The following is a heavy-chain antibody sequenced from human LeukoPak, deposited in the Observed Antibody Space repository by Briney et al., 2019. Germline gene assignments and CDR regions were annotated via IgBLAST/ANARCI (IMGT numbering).Heavy chain of an antibody. CDR2: IRYDGSDK. D-gene: IGHD6-13*01. J-gene: IGHJ4*02. Sequence: GGSLRLSCAASGFTFNIYAVHWVRQAPGKGLEWVAFIRYDGSDKYYADSVKGRFTISRDNSKNTLYLRMNSLRADDTAVYYCAKERDSSSWSDYWGQGTLVTVSS. CDR1: GFTFNIYA. V-gene: IGHV3-30*02. CDR3: AKERDSSSWSDY.